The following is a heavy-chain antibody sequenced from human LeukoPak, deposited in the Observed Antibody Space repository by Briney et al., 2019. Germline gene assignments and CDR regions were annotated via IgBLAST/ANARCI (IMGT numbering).Heavy chain of an antibody. CDR1: GFTFSSYS. D-gene: IGHD6-19*01. Sequence: HGGSLRLSCAASGFTFSSYSMNWVRQAPGKGLEWVSSISDSSSYIYYADSLKGRFTISRDDAKNSLYLQMNSLRAEDTAVYYCARQYTTGWYYFDSWGQGTLVTVSS. J-gene: IGHJ4*02. CDR2: ISDSSSYI. CDR3: ARQYTTGWYYFDS. V-gene: IGHV3-21*01.